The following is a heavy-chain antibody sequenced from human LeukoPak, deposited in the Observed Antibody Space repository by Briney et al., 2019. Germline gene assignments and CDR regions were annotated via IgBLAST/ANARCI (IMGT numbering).Heavy chain of an antibody. CDR2: IPYDGSNK. J-gene: IGHJ6*02. CDR1: GFTFSSYA. Sequence: PGGSLRLSCAASGFTFSSYAMHWVRQAPGKGLEWVAVIPYDGSNKYYADSVKGRFTISRDNSKNTLYLQMNSLRAEDTAVYYCARDRESEEDTAMVTVVGYYYYYGMDVWGQGTTVTVSS. V-gene: IGHV3-30-3*01. CDR3: ARDRESEEDTAMVTVVGYYYYYGMDV. D-gene: IGHD5-18*01.